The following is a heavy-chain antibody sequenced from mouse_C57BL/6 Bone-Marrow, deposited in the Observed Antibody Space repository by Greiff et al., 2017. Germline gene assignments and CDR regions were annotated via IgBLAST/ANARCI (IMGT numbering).Heavy chain of an antibody. Sequence: QVQLQQSGAELVRPGTSVKVSCKASGYAFTNYLIEWVKQRPGQGLEWIGVINPGSGGTNYNEKFKGKATLTADKSSSTAYMQLSSLTSEDSAVYFCARGSYDGYYGWGQGTLVTVSA. CDR2: INPGSGGT. CDR3: ARGSYDGYYG. J-gene: IGHJ3*02. V-gene: IGHV1-54*01. CDR1: GYAFTNYL. D-gene: IGHD2-3*01.